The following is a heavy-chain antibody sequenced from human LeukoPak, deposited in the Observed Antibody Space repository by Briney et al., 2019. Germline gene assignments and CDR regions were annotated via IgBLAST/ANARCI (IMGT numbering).Heavy chain of an antibody. Sequence: TGGSLRLSCAASGFTFSSYGMHWVRQAPGKGLEWVAFIRYDGSNKYYADSVKGRFTISRDNSKNTLYLQMNSLRAEDTAVYYCAKDLALRYSSSDWFDPWGQGTLVTVSS. V-gene: IGHV3-30*02. CDR1: GFTFSSYG. CDR3: AKDLALRYSSSDWFDP. J-gene: IGHJ5*02. CDR2: IRYDGSNK. D-gene: IGHD3-9*01.